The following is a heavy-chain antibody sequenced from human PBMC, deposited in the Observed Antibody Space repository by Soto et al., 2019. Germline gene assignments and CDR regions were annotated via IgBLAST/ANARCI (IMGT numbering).Heavy chain of an antibody. J-gene: IGHJ6*02. CDR1: GGTFNSHT. V-gene: IGHV1-69*05. CDR2: VMPMFGVT. Sequence: QVQLVQSGAEVKKPGSSVKVSCRASGGTFNSHTISWVRQAPGQGLEWMGGVMPMFGVTNYARKLQGRLTMTSNESTTTAYMEVSSLTSDFTAVYYCAGEGVTRSMSLPWMGYHYYGLDVWGQGTTVIVSS. CDR3: AGEGVTRSMSLPWMGYHYYGLDV. D-gene: IGHD2-2*01.